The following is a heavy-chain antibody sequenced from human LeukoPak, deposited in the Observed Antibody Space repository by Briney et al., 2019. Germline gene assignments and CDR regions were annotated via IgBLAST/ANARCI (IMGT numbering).Heavy chain of an antibody. V-gene: IGHV1-2*06. CDR1: GYTFTGYY. J-gene: IGHJ6*02. CDR2: INPNSGGT. CDR3: ARGGRGDGYNFAYYYGMDV. D-gene: IGHD5-24*01. Sequence: ASVKVSCKASGYTFTGYYMHWVRQAPGQGLEWMGRINPNSGGTNYAQKFQGRVTMTRDTSISTAYMELSRLRSDDTAVYYCARGGRGDGYNFAYYYGMDVWGQGTTVTVSS.